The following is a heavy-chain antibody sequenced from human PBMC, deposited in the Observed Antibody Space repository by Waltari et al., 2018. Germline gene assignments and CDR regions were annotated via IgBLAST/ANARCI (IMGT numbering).Heavy chain of an antibody. J-gene: IGHJ4*02. CDR2: ISGSGDRL. CDR1: GFAFSSSA. Sequence: EVQVLESGGGLVQPGGSVRLSCTAPGFAFSSSAMSWVRQAPRKRLQWVSSISGSGDRLSYADSVKGRFTISRDNSKNTVHLQLNNLRADDTSIYYCARMTGVDTARVGIWGQGTLVTVAS. CDR3: ARMTGVDTARVGI. D-gene: IGHD5-18*01. V-gene: IGHV3-23*01.